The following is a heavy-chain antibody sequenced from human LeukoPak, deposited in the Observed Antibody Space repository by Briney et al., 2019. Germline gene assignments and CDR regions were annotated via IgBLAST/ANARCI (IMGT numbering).Heavy chain of an antibody. J-gene: IGHJ4*02. Sequence: ASVKVSCKASGYTFTSYGISWVRQAPGQGLEWMGWISTYNGNTNYAQKLQGRVTMTTDTSTSTAYMEPRSLRSDDTAVYYCARDHRVAADGEGDYWGQGTLVTVSS. CDR1: GYTFTSYG. D-gene: IGHD6-13*01. CDR3: ARDHRVAADGEGDY. CDR2: ISTYNGNT. V-gene: IGHV1-18*01.